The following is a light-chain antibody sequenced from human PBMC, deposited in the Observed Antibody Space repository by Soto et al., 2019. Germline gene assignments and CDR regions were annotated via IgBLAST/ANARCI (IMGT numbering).Light chain of an antibody. CDR1: QSVSSSY. V-gene: IGKV3-20*01. CDR2: GAS. CDR3: QQYGSSYT. Sequence: EIVLTQSPGTLSLSPGERATLSCRASQSVSSSYLAWYQQKPGQAPRLLIYGASSRATGIPGRFSGSGSGTDFTLTISRLEPEDFAVYYCQQYGSSYTFGQGTKLEIK. J-gene: IGKJ2*01.